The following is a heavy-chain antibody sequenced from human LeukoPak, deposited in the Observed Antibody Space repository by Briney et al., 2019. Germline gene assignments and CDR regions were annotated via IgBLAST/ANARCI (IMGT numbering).Heavy chain of an antibody. CDR2: IYTSGST. CDR1: GGSISSYY. CDR3: ARHGDYEGYFDY. Sequence: SETLSLTCTVSGGSISSYYWSWIRQPAGKGLEWLGRIYTSGSTNYNPSLKSRVTISVDKSKNQFSLKLSSVTAADTAVYYCARHGDYEGYFDYWGQGTLVTVSS. V-gene: IGHV4-4*07. J-gene: IGHJ4*02. D-gene: IGHD4-17*01.